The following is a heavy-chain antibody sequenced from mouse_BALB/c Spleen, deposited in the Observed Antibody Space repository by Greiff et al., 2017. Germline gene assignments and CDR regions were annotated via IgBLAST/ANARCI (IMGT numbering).Heavy chain of an antibody. Sequence: VQLQQSGPGLVAPSQSLSITCTVSGFSLTSYGVHWVRQPPGKGLEWLGVIWAGGSTNYNSALMSRLSISKDNSKSQVFLKMNSLQTDDTAMYYCARDGYDGHYAMDYWGQGTSVTVSS. D-gene: IGHD2-14*01. CDR3: ARDGYDGHYAMDY. CDR1: GFSLTSYG. CDR2: IWAGGST. J-gene: IGHJ4*01. V-gene: IGHV2-9*02.